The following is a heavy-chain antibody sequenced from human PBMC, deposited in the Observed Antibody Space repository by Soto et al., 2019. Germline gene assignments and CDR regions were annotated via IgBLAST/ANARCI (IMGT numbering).Heavy chain of an antibody. Sequence: GASVKVSCTASGGTFSSSASSWVREAPGQGLEWMGGIIPIFGTANYAQTLQGRVTITADESASTAYMERSSLRSEDTAVYYCARDMGSTVIPFDYGGHGTLVTVSS. CDR1: GGTFSSSA. J-gene: IGHJ4*01. D-gene: IGHD4-17*01. CDR3: ARDMGSTVIPFDY. V-gene: IGHV1-69*13. CDR2: IIPIFGTA.